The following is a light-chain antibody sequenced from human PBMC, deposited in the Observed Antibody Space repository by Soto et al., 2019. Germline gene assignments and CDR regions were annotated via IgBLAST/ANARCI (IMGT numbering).Light chain of an antibody. CDR1: QSIGDT. CDR3: QDYGSSEWT. J-gene: IGKJ1*01. V-gene: IGKV3-20*01. Sequence: EIVMTQSPATLSVSPGGRATLSCRASQSIGDTLAWYQQKPGQAPRLLIYGASTRASGIPERFSGSGSGTDFTLTISRLAPEDFAVYYCQDYGSSEWTFGQGTKVDIK. CDR2: GAS.